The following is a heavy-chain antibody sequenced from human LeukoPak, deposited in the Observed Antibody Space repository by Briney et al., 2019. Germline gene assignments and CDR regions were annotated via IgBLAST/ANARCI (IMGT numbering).Heavy chain of an antibody. CDR3: ARENVAEDY. CDR1: GFTFSSYG. J-gene: IGHJ4*02. D-gene: IGHD6-19*01. CDR2: IRNDGSNK. Sequence: GGSLRLSCAASGFTFSSYGMHWVRQAPGKGLEWVAFIRNDGSNKYYADSVKGRFTISRDNSKNTLYLQMNSLRAEDTAVYYCARENVAEDYWGQGTLVTVSS. V-gene: IGHV3-30*02.